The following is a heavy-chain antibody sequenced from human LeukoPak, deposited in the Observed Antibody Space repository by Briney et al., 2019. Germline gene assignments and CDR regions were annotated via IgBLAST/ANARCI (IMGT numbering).Heavy chain of an antibody. CDR3: AREAVQLSLGY. CDR2: IWYDGSNK. Sequence: GGSLRLSCAASGFTFSSYGMHWVRQAPGKGLEWVAVIWYDGSNKYYADSVKGRFTISRDNSKNTLYLQMNSLRAEDTAVYYCAREAVQLSLGYWGQGTLVTVSS. CDR1: GFTFSSYG. J-gene: IGHJ4*02. D-gene: IGHD2/OR15-2a*01. V-gene: IGHV3-33*01.